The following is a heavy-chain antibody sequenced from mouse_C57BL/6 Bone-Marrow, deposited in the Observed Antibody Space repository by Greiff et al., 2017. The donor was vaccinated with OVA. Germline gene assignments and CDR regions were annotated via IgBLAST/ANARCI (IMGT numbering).Heavy chain of an antibody. V-gene: IGHV5-6*01. J-gene: IGHJ2*01. CDR2: ISSGGSYT. Sequence: EVQLQQSGGDLVKPGGSLKLSCAASGFTFSSYGMSWVRQTPDKRLEWVATISSGGSYTYYPDSVKGRFTISRDNAKNTLYLQMSSLKSEDTAMYYCARLRGFDYWGQGTTLTVSS. CDR3: ARLRGFDY. D-gene: IGHD1-1*01. CDR1: GFTFSSYG.